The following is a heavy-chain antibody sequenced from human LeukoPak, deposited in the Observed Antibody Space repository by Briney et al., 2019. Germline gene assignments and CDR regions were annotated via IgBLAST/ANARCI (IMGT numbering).Heavy chain of an antibody. CDR3: ARLRVSGSYLYYFDY. CDR2: ILTSGTT. J-gene: IGHJ4*02. V-gene: IGHV4-4*09. Sequence: SETLSLTCTVSNGSISSYHWSWVRQPPGKGLEWIGYILTSGTTNYDPSLKSRLTISVDTSKNQFTLKLSSVTAADTAVYYCARLRVSGSYLYYFDYWGQGTLVAVSS. D-gene: IGHD1-26*01. CDR1: NGSISSYH.